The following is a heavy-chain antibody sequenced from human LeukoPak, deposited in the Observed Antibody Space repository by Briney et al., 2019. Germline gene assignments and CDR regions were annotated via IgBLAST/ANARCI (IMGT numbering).Heavy chain of an antibody. Sequence: GASVKVSCKASGYTFTSYGISWVRQAPGQGLEWMGWISAYNGNTNYAQKLQGRVTMTTDTSTSTAYMELRSLRSDDTAVYYCARDSWAGRYCSGGSCPFSYWGQGTLVTVSS. V-gene: IGHV1-18*01. CDR3: ARDSWAGRYCSGGSCPFSY. D-gene: IGHD2-15*01. J-gene: IGHJ4*02. CDR2: ISAYNGNT. CDR1: GYTFTSYG.